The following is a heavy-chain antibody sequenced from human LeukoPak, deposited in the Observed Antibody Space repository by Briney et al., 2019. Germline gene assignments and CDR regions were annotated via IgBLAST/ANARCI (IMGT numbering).Heavy chain of an antibody. CDR1: GGSFSGYY. CDR3: ARHVSTMVRGAKHRGWFDP. CDR2: INHSGST. D-gene: IGHD3-10*01. Sequence: SETLSLICAVYGGSFSGYYWSWIRQPPGKGLEWIGEINHSGSTNYNPSLKSRVTISVDTSKNQFSLQLSSVTAADTAVYYCARHVSTMVRGAKHRGWFDPWGQGTLVTVSS. V-gene: IGHV4-34*01. J-gene: IGHJ5*02.